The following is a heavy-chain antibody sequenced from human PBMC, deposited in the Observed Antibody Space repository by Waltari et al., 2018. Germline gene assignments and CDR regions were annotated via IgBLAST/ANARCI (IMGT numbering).Heavy chain of an antibody. V-gene: IGHV2-5*01. CDR1: GFSLGPNGVG. CDR2: IYWNNDG. J-gene: IGHJ4*02. D-gene: IGHD2-21*02. CDR3: AHSLGTSWVTDRPLDY. Sequence: QITLKEPGPTLLQPQQTLPLPCTFPGFSLGPNGVGVGWIRQPQGRAREWLALIYWNNDGRYSPSLETRLTVTKDTSKNQVVLTMTNMDPVDTATYYCAHSLGTSWVTDRPLDYWGQGSLVTVSS.